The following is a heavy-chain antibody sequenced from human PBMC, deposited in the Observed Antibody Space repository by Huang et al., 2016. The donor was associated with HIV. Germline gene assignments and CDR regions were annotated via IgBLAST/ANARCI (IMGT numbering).Heavy chain of an antibody. D-gene: IGHD3-16*01. V-gene: IGHV1-69*01. Sequence: QVQLVQSVPAVRKPGSSVKVSCQASGGSFSDQLISGVRQAPGQRCEWSVGIIPRFRETDDAEEVNGRVTMTADASTGTNYMVLNSLTAENTADYYWAMSLRYHYDSRSYWARYFDYWGQGTLVTVSS. CDR2: IIPRFRET. J-gene: IGHJ4*02. CDR3: AMSLRYHYDSRSYWARYFDY. CDR1: GGSFSDQL.